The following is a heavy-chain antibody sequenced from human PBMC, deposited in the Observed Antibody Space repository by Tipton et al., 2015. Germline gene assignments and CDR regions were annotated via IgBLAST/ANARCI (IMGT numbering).Heavy chain of an antibody. Sequence: GLVKPSETLSLTCAVSAYSISSDYYWGWIRQPPGMGLEWIASIHYGGNTHYNPSLMSRVTISVDTSKNQFSLTLNSVTAADTAFYYCARKPVVRGAYYYFDYWGQGTLVTVSS. V-gene: IGHV4-38-2*01. D-gene: IGHD3-10*01. J-gene: IGHJ4*02. CDR1: AYSISSDYY. CDR3: ARKPVVRGAYYYFDY. CDR2: IHYGGNT.